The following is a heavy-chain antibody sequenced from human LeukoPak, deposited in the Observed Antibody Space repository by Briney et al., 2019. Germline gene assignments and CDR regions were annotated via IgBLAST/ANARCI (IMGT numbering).Heavy chain of an antibody. D-gene: IGHD2-21*02. V-gene: IGHV4-4*08. Sequence: PSETLSLTCTVPGGSISSYYWSWIRQPPGKGLDRSGYIYYSGSTYYNPSLKSRVPISVDTSKTQFSLKLSSVTAADTAVYYCAREAYCGGDCYSGDYWGQGTLVTVSS. CDR1: GGSISSYY. J-gene: IGHJ4*02. CDR2: IYYSGST. CDR3: AREAYCGGDCYSGDY.